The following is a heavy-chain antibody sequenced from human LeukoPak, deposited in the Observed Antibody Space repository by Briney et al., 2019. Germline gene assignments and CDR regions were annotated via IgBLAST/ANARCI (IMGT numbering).Heavy chain of an antibody. CDR2: INTNTGNP. CDR1: GYTFTSYA. V-gene: IGHV7-4-1*02. D-gene: IGHD2-2*01. J-gene: IGHJ4*02. Sequence: ASVKVSCKASGYTFTSYAMNWVRQAPGQGLEWMGWINTNTGNPTYAQGFTGRFVFSLDTSVSTAYLQISSLKAEDTAVYYCARDHVPAAARCFDYWGQGTLVTVSS. CDR3: ARDHVPAAARCFDY.